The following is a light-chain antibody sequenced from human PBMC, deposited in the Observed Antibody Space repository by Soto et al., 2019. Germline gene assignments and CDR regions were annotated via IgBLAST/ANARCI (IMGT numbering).Light chain of an antibody. Sequence: QLVLTQPPSASGTPGQRVTISCSGSNSNIGSNTVNWHQQLPGTAPKLLIYDNNKRPSGVPGRFSDSKSGTSASLAISGLQSEDEADYYCASWDDRLNGVIFGGGTKLTVL. CDR2: DNN. CDR1: NSNIGSNT. CDR3: ASWDDRLNGVI. V-gene: IGLV1-44*01. J-gene: IGLJ2*01.